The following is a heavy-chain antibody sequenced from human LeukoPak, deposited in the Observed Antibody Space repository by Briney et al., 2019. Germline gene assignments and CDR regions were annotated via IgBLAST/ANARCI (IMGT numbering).Heavy chain of an antibody. J-gene: IGHJ3*01. Sequence: GASVKVSCKASGYSFTRYSMNWVRQAPGQGLEWMGWINTNTGKPTYAQDFTGRFVFSLDTSVTTAYLQISSLKAEDTAVYYCARDSNRRITMPLGDWGQGTMVTVSS. V-gene: IGHV7-4-1*02. CDR2: INTNTGKP. CDR1: GYSFTRYS. CDR3: ARDSNRRITMPLGD. D-gene: IGHD3-10*01.